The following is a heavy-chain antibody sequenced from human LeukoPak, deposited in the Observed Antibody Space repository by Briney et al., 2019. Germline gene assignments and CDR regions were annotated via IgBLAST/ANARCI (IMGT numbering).Heavy chain of an antibody. V-gene: IGHV3-9*01. CDR2: ISWNSGSI. Sequence: GGSLRLSCAASGFTFDDYAMHWVRQAPGKGLEWVSGISWNSGSIGYADSVKGRFTISRDNAKNSLYLQMNSLRAEDTAMYYCAKDIGAVAGYAFDIWGQGTMVTVSS. D-gene: IGHD6-19*01. CDR1: GFTFDDYA. CDR3: AKDIGAVAGYAFDI. J-gene: IGHJ3*02.